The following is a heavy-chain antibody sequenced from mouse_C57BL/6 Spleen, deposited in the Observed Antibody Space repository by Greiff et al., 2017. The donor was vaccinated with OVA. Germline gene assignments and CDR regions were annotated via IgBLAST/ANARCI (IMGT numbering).Heavy chain of an antibody. D-gene: IGHD1-1*01. J-gene: IGHJ1*03. Sequence: VQLQQPGAELVKPGASVKMSCKASGYTFTSYWITWVKQRPGQGLEWIGDIYPGSGSTNYNEKFKSKATLTVDTSSSTAYMQLSSLTSEYSAVYYCARNDYEDWYFDVWGTGTTVTVSS. CDR2: IYPGSGST. V-gene: IGHV1-55*01. CDR1: GYTFTSYW. CDR3: ARNDYEDWYFDV.